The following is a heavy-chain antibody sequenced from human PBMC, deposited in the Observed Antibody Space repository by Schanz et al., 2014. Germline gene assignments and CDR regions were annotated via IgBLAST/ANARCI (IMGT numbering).Heavy chain of an antibody. CDR2: IIPILGME. CDR3: AREKGHGYSGLS. CDR1: GGTFSSYA. D-gene: IGHD5-12*01. J-gene: IGHJ5*02. Sequence: QVQLVQSGAEVKKPGSSVKVSCKASGGTFSSYAFSWVRQAPGQGLEWMGKIIPILGMENYAQKFQGRVTITGAITTSTASMDLSRLRSDATAVYYCAREKGHGYSGLSWGQGTLLAVSS. V-gene: IGHV1-69*04.